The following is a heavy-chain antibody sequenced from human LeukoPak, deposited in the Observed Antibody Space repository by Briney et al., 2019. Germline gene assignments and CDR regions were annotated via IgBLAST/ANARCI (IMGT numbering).Heavy chain of an antibody. CDR1: GFTFSSYA. J-gene: IGHJ3*02. Sequence: GGSLRLSCTASGFTFSSYAMNWVRQAPGKGLEWVSGIGAGGTFTYYADSVKGRFTIFRDNSRNTLYLQMNSLRADDTAVYYCARDRQGSIWGQGTMVTVSS. CDR3: ARDRQGSI. V-gene: IGHV3-23*01. CDR2: IGAGGTFT.